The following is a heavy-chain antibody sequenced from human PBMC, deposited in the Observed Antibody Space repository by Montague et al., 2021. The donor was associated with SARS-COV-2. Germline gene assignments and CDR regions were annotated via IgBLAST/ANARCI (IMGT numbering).Heavy chain of an antibody. J-gene: IGHJ4*02. V-gene: IGHV1-24*01. CDR3: ATSADWGSTGRFDF. D-gene: IGHD7-27*01. Sequence: SVKVSCKVSGYSLTDLPMHWVRQDPGKGLEWMGGVDPEDGKTIYAQNFQGRLTIAEDTSADTAYMELSSLRSDDTAVYYCATSADWGSTGRFDFWGQGTLVTVSS. CDR2: VDPEDGKT. CDR1: GYSLTDLP.